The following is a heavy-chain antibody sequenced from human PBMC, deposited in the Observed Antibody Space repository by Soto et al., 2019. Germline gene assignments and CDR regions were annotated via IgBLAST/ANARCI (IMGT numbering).Heavy chain of an antibody. Sequence: PGGSLRLSCAASGFTFSSYWMSWVRQAPGKGLEWVANIKQDGSEKYYVDSVKGRFTISRDNAKNSLYLQMNSLRAEDTAVYYCATRGAGHGPAEADYWGQGTLVTVSS. J-gene: IGHJ4*02. CDR2: IKQDGSEK. CDR3: ATRGAGHGPAEADY. D-gene: IGHD6-19*01. CDR1: GFTFSSYW. V-gene: IGHV3-7*05.